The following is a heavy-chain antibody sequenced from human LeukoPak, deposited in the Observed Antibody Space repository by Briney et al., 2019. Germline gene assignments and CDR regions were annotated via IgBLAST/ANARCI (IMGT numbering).Heavy chain of an antibody. CDR3: ARDRYYYGSGSYYNGFYYYYMDV. D-gene: IGHD3-10*01. CDR2: IIPIFGTA. Sequence: ASVKVSCKASGYTFINHYIHWVRQAPGQGLEWMGGIIPIFGTANYAQKFQGRVTITADKSTSTAYMELSSLRSEDTAVYYCARDRYYYGSGSYYNGFYYYYMDVWGKGTTVTVSS. V-gene: IGHV1-69*06. J-gene: IGHJ6*03. CDR1: GYTFINHY.